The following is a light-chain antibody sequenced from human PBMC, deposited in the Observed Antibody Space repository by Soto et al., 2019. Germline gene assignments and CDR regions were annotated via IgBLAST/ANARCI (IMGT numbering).Light chain of an antibody. CDR1: QSISTY. Sequence: DIQMTQSPSSLSASVGDSVTITCRASQSISTYLNWYQQKPGKAPKLLIYGASSLQSGVPSRFTGIGSGTDFTRTISSLQPEDFASYHCEQTYSTPWTFGQGTKVEIK. CDR2: GAS. J-gene: IGKJ1*01. CDR3: EQTYSTPWT. V-gene: IGKV1-39*01.